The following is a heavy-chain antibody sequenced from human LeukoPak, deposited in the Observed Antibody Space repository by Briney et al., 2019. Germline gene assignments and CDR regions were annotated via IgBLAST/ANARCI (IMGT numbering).Heavy chain of an antibody. D-gene: IGHD6-6*01. CDR1: GFTFSSYG. CDR3: ARIPLYSSSSFDY. J-gene: IGHJ4*02. CDR2: IRYDGSNK. Sequence: GGSLRLSCAASGFTFSSYGMHWVRQAPGKGLEWVAFIRYDGSNKYYADSVKGRFTISRDNSKNTLYLQMNSLRAEDTAVYYCARIPLYSSSSFDYWGQGTLVTVSS. V-gene: IGHV3-30*02.